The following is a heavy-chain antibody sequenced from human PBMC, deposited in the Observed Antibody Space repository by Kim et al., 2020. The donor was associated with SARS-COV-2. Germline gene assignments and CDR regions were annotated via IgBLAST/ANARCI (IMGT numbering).Heavy chain of an antibody. J-gene: IGHJ4*02. D-gene: IGHD5-12*01. CDR2: ISYDGSNK. V-gene: IGHV3-30*18. CDR3: AKIGVRWLQLKGGGNYFDY. CDR1: GFTFSSYG. Sequence: GGSLRLSCAASGFTFSSYGMHWVRQAPGKGLEWVAVISYDGSNKYYADSVKGRFTISRDNSKNTLYLQMNSLRAEDTAVYYCAKIGVRWLQLKGGGNYFDYWGQGTLVTVSS.